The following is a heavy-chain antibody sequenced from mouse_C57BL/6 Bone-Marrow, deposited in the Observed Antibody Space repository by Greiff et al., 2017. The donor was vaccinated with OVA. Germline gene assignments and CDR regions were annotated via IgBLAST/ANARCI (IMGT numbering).Heavy chain of an antibody. V-gene: IGHV5-4*01. J-gene: IGHJ3*01. D-gene: IGHD2-4*01. CDR3: ARVPYDYDVGWFAY. CDR2: ISDGGSYT. Sequence: EVQVVESGGGLVKPGGSLTLSCAASGFTFSSYAMSWVRQTPAQRLEWVATISDGGSYTYYPDNVKGRFTISRDNAKNNLYLQMGQRKSEDTAMYYWARVPYDYDVGWFAYWGQGTLVTGSA. CDR1: GFTFSSYA.